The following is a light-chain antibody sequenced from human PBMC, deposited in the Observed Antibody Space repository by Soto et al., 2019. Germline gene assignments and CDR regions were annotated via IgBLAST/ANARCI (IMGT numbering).Light chain of an antibody. CDR1: QTITRY. CDR2: AAP. V-gene: IGKV1-39*01. J-gene: IGKJ2*01. CDR3: QQSFSFPVT. Sequence: DIQMTQSPSSLSASVGDRVTITCRANQTITRYLNWYQQKPGTAPKLLIYAAPSLQEGVPSRFRGSGSGTDFTLTISNLQPEDFAAYSCQQSFSFPVTFGQGTKLEIK.